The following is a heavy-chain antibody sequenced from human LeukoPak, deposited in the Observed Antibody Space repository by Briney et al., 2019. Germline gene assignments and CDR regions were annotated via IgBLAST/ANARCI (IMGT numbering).Heavy chain of an antibody. CDR3: AKDLAGTALGDY. J-gene: IGHJ4*02. V-gene: IGHV3-30*18. CDR2: ISYDGSNK. Sequence: AGGSLRLSCAASGFTFSSYGMHWVRQAPGKGLEWVAVISYDGSNKYYAHSVKGRFTISRDNSKNTLYLQMNSLRAEDTAVYYCAKDLAGTALGDYWGQGTLVTVSS. D-gene: IGHD6-19*01. CDR1: GFTFSSYG.